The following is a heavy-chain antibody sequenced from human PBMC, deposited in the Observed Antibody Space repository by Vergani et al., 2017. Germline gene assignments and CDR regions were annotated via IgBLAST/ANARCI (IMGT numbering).Heavy chain of an antibody. CDR1: GFPSSSHA. J-gene: IGHJ4*02. Sequence: EVQLLQSEGAVVQLGGPLRLSCVASGFPSSSHAMSWVRQGHGQGLEWVSSIKNTGDSTHYADSGKGRFTISKDNSKNTLYLQMNSLRVEDTAGYYCGRGSDNYNWGQGTLVTVSS. D-gene: IGHD5-24*01. CDR3: GRGSDNYN. V-gene: IGHV3-23*01. CDR2: IKNTGDST.